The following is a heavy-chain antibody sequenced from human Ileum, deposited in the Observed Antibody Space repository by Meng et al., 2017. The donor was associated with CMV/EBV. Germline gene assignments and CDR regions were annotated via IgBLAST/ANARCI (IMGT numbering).Heavy chain of an antibody. CDR1: GFTFNRNT. D-gene: IGHD3-3*02. CDR3: ARGLGAHFRSGSRVADV. CDR2: ISYDGTGD. V-gene: IGHV3-30*04. J-gene: IGHJ6*02. Sequence: GESLKISCAASGFTFNRNTMHWVRQAPGKGLDWVALISYDGTGDYYADSVKGRFTISRDNSKNTVFLQMNSLRVEDTAMYYCARGLGAHFRSGSRVADVWGQGTTVTVSS.